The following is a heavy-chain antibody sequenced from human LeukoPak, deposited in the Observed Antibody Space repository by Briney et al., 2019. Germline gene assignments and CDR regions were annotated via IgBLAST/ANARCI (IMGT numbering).Heavy chain of an antibody. D-gene: IGHD3-22*01. CDR2: IKQDGSEK. CDR3: ARSVDDSSGYYPWTFDY. CDR1: GFTFSSYW. V-gene: IGHV3-7*01. J-gene: IGHJ4*02. Sequence: GGSLRLSCAASGFTFSSYWMSWVRQAPGKGLEWVANIKQDGSEKYYVDSVKGRFTISRDNAKNSLYLQMNSLRAEDTAVYYCARSVDDSSGYYPWTFDYWGQGTLVTVSS.